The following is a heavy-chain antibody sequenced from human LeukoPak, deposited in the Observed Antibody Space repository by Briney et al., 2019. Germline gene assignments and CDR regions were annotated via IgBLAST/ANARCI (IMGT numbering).Heavy chain of an antibody. CDR3: ARDLGLDTTMIFFDF. Sequence: ASVKVSCKASGYTFTSFGISWVRQAPGQGPEWMGWISAYNGNTKYIQKFQGRVTMTTDTSTNTAYMELRSLTSDDTAVYYCARDLGLDTTMIFFDFWGQGTLVTVSS. CDR1: GYTFTSFG. D-gene: IGHD5-18*01. CDR2: ISAYNGNT. V-gene: IGHV1-18*01. J-gene: IGHJ4*02.